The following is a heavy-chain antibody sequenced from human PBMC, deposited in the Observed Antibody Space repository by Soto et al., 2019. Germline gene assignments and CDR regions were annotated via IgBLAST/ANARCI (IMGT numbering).Heavy chain of an antibody. CDR2: IYYSGST. CDR1: GGSISSSSYF. D-gene: IGHD3-10*01. V-gene: IGHV4-39*01. J-gene: IGHJ4*02. Sequence: QLQLQESVPGLVKPSETLSLTCTVSGGSISSSSYFWGWIRQPPGKGLEWIGSIYYSGSTYYNPSLQSRVTISVDTSKNQFSLKLSSVTAADTAVYYCARLLRNYYGSGSHFHYWGQGTLVTVSS. CDR3: ARLLRNYYGSGSHFHY.